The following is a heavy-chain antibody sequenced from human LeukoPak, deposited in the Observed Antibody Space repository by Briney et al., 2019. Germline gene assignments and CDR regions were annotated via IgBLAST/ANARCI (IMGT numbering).Heavy chain of an antibody. J-gene: IGHJ6*04. CDR3: AELGITMIGGV. D-gene: IGHD3-10*02. Sequence: GGSLRLSCAASGFTFSSYAMHWVRQAPGKGLEWVSFISSSRSYIYYADSVKGRFTISRDNAKNSLYLQMNSLRAEDTAVYYCAELGITMIGGVWGKGTTVTVSS. V-gene: IGHV3-21*01. CDR2: ISSSRSYI. CDR1: GFTFSSYA.